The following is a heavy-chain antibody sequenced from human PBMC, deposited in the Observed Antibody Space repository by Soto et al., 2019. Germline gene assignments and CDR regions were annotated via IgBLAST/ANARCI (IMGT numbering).Heavy chain of an antibody. CDR2: ISSDVVTY. J-gene: IGHJ4*02. D-gene: IGHD3-16*01. CDR3: ACGGAWTPEGLGY. Sequence: QVQLVESGGGVVQPGRSLRLSCAASGFTFSSFAMHWVRQAPGKGLEWLAVISSDVVTYYYAESVKGRFTISRDNSKNTWYLQMNSLRKEDSAVYFWACGGAWTPEGLGYWGQGTMVTISS. CDR1: GFTFSSFA. V-gene: IGHV3-30*01.